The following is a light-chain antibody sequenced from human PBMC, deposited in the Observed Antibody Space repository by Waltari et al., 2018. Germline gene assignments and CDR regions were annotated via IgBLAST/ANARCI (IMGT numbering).Light chain of an antibody. V-gene: IGLV1-40*01. CDR3: QSYDSSLSGYI. CDR2: DNI. J-gene: IGLJ1*01. Sequence: QSVLTQPPSVSGAPGQTVTISCTGSSSNIGAGYDVHWYQQFPGTAPKLLIYDNINRPSGVPDRFSGSKSGTSASLAITGLQAEDEADYYCQSYDSSLSGYIFGPVTTVTVL. CDR1: SSNIGAGYD.